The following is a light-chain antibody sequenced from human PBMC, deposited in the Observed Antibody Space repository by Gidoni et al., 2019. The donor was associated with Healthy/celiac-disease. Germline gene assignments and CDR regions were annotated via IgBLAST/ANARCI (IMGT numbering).Light chain of an antibody. V-gene: IGKV3-20*01. CDR2: GAS. CDR1: QSVSSSY. Sequence: EIVLTQSPGTLSLSPGERATLSCRASQSVSSSYLAWYQQKPGQAPRRLIYGASSSATGIPDRFSCSGSGTDFTLTIIRLEPEDYAVYYFQQYGSSPQSFGQGTKVEIK. CDR3: QQYGSSPQS. J-gene: IGKJ1*01.